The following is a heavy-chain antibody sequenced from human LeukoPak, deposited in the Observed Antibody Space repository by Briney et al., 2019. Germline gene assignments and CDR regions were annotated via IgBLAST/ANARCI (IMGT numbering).Heavy chain of an antibody. V-gene: IGHV1-8*01. CDR3: ARARIAVAGTPDY. Sequence: ASVKVSCKASGYTFTSYDINWVRQATGQGLEWMGWLNPNTGNTGYAQKFQGRVAMTRNTSISTAYMELSSLRSDDTAVYYCARARIAVAGTPDYWGQGTLVTVSS. D-gene: IGHD6-19*01. CDR2: LNPNTGNT. CDR1: GYTFTSYD. J-gene: IGHJ4*02.